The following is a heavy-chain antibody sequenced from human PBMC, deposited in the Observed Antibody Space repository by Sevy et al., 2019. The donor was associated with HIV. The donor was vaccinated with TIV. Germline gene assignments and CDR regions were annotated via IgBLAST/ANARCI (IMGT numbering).Heavy chain of an antibody. Sequence: GGSLRLSCAASGFTFSNAWMSWVRQAPGKGLEWVGRIKSKTDGGTTDYAAPVKGRFTISRDDSKNTRYLQMNSLKTEDTAVYYCTAQYYYDSSGQPPTLYYFDYWGQGTLVTVSS. D-gene: IGHD3-22*01. V-gene: IGHV3-15*01. J-gene: IGHJ4*02. CDR2: IKSKTDGGTT. CDR1: GFTFSNAW. CDR3: TAQYYYDSSGQPPTLYYFDY.